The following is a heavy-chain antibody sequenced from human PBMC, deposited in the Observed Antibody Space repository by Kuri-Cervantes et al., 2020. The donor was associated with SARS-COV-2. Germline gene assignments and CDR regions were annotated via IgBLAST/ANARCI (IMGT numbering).Heavy chain of an antibody. CDR1: GFTFSSYA. V-gene: IGHV3-30-3*01. D-gene: IGHD6-13*01. J-gene: IGHJ6*02. CDR2: ISYDGSNK. CDR3: ARDPEGQQYYYGMDV. Sequence: LSLTCAASGFTFSSYAMHWVRQAPGKGLEWVAVISYDGSNKYYADSVKGRFTISRDNSKNTLYLQMNSLRAEDTAVYYCARDPEGQQYYYGMDVWGQGTTVTVSS.